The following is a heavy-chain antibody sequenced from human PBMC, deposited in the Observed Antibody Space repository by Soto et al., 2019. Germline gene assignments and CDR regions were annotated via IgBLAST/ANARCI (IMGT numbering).Heavy chain of an antibody. Sequence: GGSLRLSCAASGLTFSGHWMTWVRQTPGEGLQWVAAIKPDGSETFYVDSVRGRFTISRDNARNSLFLQMDSLRAEDTAVYYCTSRPSGMTYHAVFDFWGQGTLVTVSS. CDR1: GLTFSGHW. CDR3: TSRPSGMTYHAVFDF. D-gene: IGHD2-21*02. CDR2: IKPDGSET. J-gene: IGHJ4*02. V-gene: IGHV3-7*03.